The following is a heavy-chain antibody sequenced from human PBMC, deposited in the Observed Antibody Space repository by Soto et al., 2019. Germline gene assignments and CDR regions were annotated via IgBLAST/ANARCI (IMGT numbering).Heavy chain of an antibody. V-gene: IGHV5-10-1*01. CDR2: IDPSDSYT. CDR3: ARHVPFGSYYYYGMDV. Sequence: GESLKISCKGSGYSFTSYWIRWVRQMPGKGLEWMGRIDPSDSYTNYSPSFQGHVTISGDKSISTVYLQWSSLKASDTAMYYCARHVPFGSYYYYGMDVWGHGTTVTVSS. D-gene: IGHD3-10*01. CDR1: GYSFTSYW. J-gene: IGHJ6*02.